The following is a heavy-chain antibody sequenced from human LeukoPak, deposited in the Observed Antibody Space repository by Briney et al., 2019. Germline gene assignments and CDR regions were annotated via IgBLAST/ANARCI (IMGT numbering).Heavy chain of an antibody. CDR1: GGSISSYY. V-gene: IGHV4-59*01. CDR3: ARTRYYYDSSGYYYFDY. Sequence: PSETLSLTCTVSGGSISSYYWSWIRQPPGKGLESIGYIYYSGSTNYNPSLKSRFTISVDTSKNQFSLKLSSVPGADTAVYYCARTRYYYDSSGYYYFDYWGQGTLVTVSS. D-gene: IGHD3-22*01. J-gene: IGHJ4*02. CDR2: IYYSGST.